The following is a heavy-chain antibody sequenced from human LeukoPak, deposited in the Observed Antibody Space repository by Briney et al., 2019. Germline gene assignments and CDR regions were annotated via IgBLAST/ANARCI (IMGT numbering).Heavy chain of an antibody. D-gene: IGHD1-14*01. CDR1: GYSFTNYW. CDR3: ARPYRGAPFDY. J-gene: IGHJ4*02. CDR2: IYPGDSDT. V-gene: IGHV5-51*01. Sequence: GESLKISCAGSGYSFTNYWIGWVRQMPGKGLEWMGIIYPGDSDTKYSPSFQGQVTISADKSISTAYLQWSSLKASDTAIYYCARPYRGAPFDYWGQGTLVTVSS.